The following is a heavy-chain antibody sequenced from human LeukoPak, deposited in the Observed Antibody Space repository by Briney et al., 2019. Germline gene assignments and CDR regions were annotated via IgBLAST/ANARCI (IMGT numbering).Heavy chain of an antibody. J-gene: IGHJ4*02. Sequence: SETLSLTCTVSGGSISSHYWSWVRQPPGKGLEWIGYVLDNVRTKDNPSLNSRFTLSADTSKNQFSLRLTSVTAADTAVYYCATIKRGNIFGFFDFWGQGTLVTVSS. CDR3: ATIKRGNIFGFFDF. V-gene: IGHV4-59*11. CDR2: VLDNVRT. D-gene: IGHD5-18*01. CDR1: GGSISSHY.